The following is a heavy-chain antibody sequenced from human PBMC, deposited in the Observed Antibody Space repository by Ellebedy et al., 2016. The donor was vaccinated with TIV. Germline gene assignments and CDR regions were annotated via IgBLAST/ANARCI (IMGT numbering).Heavy chain of an antibody. Sequence: GGSLRLSCTASGFTFTSYSMNWVRQAPGKGLEWISYISHSAYTIYYADSVKGRFTISRDNAKNSLFLQMNSLRAEDTAVYYCARRYFDLWGRGTLVTVSS. CDR1: GFTFTSYS. CDR2: ISHSAYTI. V-gene: IGHV3-48*04. J-gene: IGHJ2*01. CDR3: ARRYFDL.